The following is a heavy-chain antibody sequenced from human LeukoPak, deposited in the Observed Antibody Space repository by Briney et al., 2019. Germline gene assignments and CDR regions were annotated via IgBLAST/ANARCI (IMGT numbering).Heavy chain of an antibody. Sequence: SQTLSLTCAIFGDSVSSNSVAWNWIRQSPSRGLEWLGRTYYRSKWYNDYAVSMKSRITINPDISKNQFSLQLNSVTPEDTAVYYCARDRVVGATRGIDYWGQGTLVTVSS. V-gene: IGHV6-1*01. CDR2: TYYRSKWYN. J-gene: IGHJ4*02. D-gene: IGHD1-26*01. CDR1: GDSVSSNSVA. CDR3: ARDRVVGATRGIDY.